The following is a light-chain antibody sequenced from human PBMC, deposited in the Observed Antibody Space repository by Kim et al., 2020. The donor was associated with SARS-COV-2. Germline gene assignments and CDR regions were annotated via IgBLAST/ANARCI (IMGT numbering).Light chain of an antibody. J-gene: IGLJ3*02. CDR2: ENN. V-gene: IGLV6-57*01. Sequence: GKTVTISCTRSSGSIASNYVQWYQQRPGRSPIAVIFENNHRPSGVPDRFSGSIDSSSNSASLTISGLKTEDEADYAGQSFDSNIQVFGGGTQLTVL. CDR1: SGSIASNY. CDR3: QSFDSNIQV.